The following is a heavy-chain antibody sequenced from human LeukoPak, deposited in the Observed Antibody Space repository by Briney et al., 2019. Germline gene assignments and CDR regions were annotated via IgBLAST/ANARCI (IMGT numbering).Heavy chain of an antibody. J-gene: IGHJ4*02. CDR3: ARDDNYGIFVNVDY. Sequence: GASVKVSCKTSGYSFILYGISWVRQAPGQGPEWMGWISTSTGDTKYTQKFQGRVTLTTDTSTSTAYMELGSLRSDDTAVYYCARDDNYGIFVNVDYWGQGTLVTVSS. CDR1: GYSFILYG. V-gene: IGHV1-18*01. D-gene: IGHD4-11*01. CDR2: ISTSTGDT.